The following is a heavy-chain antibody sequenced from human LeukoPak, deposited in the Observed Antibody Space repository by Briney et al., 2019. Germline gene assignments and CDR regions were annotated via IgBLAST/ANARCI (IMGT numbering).Heavy chain of an antibody. Sequence: SETLSLTCTVSGGSISSGGYYWSWIRQHPGKGLEWIWYIYYSGSTYYNPSLKSRVTISVDTSKNQFSLKLSSVTAADTAVYYCARDFLGYCSGGSCNGAFDIWGQGTMVTVSS. CDR2: IYYSGST. CDR1: GGSISSGGYY. J-gene: IGHJ3*02. CDR3: ARDFLGYCSGGSCNGAFDI. V-gene: IGHV4-31*03. D-gene: IGHD2-15*01.